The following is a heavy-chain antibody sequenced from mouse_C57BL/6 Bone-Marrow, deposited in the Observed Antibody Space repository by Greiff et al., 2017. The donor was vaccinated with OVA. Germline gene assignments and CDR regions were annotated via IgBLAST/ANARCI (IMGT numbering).Heavy chain of an antibody. V-gene: IGHV7-3*01. CDR2: IRNKANGYTT. CDR1: GFTFTDYY. J-gene: IGHJ3*01. D-gene: IGHD1-1*01. CDR3: ASPHYYGSSLAWFAY. Sequence: DVKLVESGGGLVQPGGSLSLSCAASGFTFTDYYMSWVRQPPGKALEWLGFIRNKANGYTTEYSASVKGRFTISRDNSQSILYLQMKALRAEDSATYYCASPHYYGSSLAWFAYWGQGTLVTVSA.